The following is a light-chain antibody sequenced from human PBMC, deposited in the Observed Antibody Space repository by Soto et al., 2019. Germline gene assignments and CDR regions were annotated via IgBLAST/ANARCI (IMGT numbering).Light chain of an antibody. CDR3: QQYGSSYT. V-gene: IGKV3-20*01. J-gene: IGKJ2*01. Sequence: EIVLTQSPGTLSLSPGERATLSCRASQSVSSNYLAWYQQKPVQAPRLLIYGTSSRATGIPDRFSGSGSGTDFTLTISSLEPEDFAVYYCQQYGSSYTFGQGTKLEIK. CDR1: QSVSSNY. CDR2: GTS.